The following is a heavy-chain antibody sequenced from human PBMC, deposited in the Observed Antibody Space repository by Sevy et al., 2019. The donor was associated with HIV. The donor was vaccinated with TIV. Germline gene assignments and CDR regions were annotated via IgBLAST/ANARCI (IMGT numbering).Heavy chain of an antibody. D-gene: IGHD2-15*01. CDR2: IYPGDSET. Sequence: GESLKISCKGSGYSFTSYWIGWVRQMPGKGLEWMGIIYPGDSETRYSPSFQGQVTISADKSISTAYLQWSSLKASDTAMYYCVRRCYGRYCSGGSCYSWFDPWGQGTLVTVSS. CDR1: GYSFTSYW. V-gene: IGHV5-51*01. CDR3: VRRCYGRYCSGGSCYSWFDP. J-gene: IGHJ5*02.